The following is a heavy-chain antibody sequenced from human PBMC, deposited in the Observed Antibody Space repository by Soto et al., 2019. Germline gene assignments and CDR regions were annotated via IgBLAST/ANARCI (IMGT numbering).Heavy chain of an antibody. V-gene: IGHV1-69*13. CDR1: GGTFSSYA. CDR3: ARGRVLRFLEWSELYCFDY. J-gene: IGHJ4*02. Sequence: SVKVSCKASGGTFSSYAISWVRQAPGQGLEWMGGIIPIFGTANYAQKFQGRVTITADESTSTAYMGLSSLRSEDTAVYYCARGRVLRFLEWSELYCFDYWGQGTLVTVSS. CDR2: IIPIFGTA. D-gene: IGHD3-3*01.